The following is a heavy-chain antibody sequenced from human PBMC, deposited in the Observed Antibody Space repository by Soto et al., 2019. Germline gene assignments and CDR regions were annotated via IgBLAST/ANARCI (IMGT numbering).Heavy chain of an antibody. CDR1: GFTFSSYS. D-gene: IGHD3-3*01. CDR3: ARGADWLLYWNTWDY. J-gene: IGHJ4*02. CDR2: ISSSSSTI. Sequence: EVQLVESGGGLVQPGGSLRLSCAASGFTFSSYSMNWVRQAPGKGLEWVSYISSSSSTIYYAASVKGRFTISRDTAKNSLYLQMNSMRDEDTAVYYCARGADWLLYWNTWDYWGQGTLVTVSS. V-gene: IGHV3-48*02.